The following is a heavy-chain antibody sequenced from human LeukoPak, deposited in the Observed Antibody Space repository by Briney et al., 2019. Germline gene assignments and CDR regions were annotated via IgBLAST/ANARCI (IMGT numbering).Heavy chain of an antibody. CDR3: ARAKPTVVTPDAFDI. CDR1: GFTASSNY. CDR2: IYSGGST. J-gene: IGHJ3*02. Sequence: GGSLRLSCAASGFTASSNYMSWVRQAPGKGLEWGSVIYSGGSTYYADSVKGSFTTSRDNSKNTLYLQMNSLRAEDTAVYYCARAKPTVVTPDAFDIWGQGTMVTVSS. V-gene: IGHV3-66*01. D-gene: IGHD4-23*01.